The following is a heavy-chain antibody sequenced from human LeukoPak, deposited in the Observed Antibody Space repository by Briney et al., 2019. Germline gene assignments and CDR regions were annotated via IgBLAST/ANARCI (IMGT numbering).Heavy chain of an antibody. CDR3: ARHIPRGNNYFDC. J-gene: IGHJ4*02. CDR2: INGDGSGK. V-gene: IGHV3-7*01. CDR1: GFTFNGHW. Sequence: PGGSLGLSCAASGFTFNGHWMTWVRQAPGKGLEWVANINGDGSGKYYVDSVEGRFTISRDNAKNSLYLQMNGLRAEDTAMYYCARHIPRGNNYFDCWGQGTLVTVSS. D-gene: IGHD3-16*01.